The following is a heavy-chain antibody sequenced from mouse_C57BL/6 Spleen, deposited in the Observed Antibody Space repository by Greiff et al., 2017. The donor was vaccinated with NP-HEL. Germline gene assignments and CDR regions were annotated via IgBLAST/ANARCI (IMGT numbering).Heavy chain of an antibody. CDR2: INPNNGGT. D-gene: IGHD2-5*01. CDR3: ARDAYYSNYEFAY. V-gene: IGHV1-18*01. J-gene: IGHJ3*01. Sequence: DVQLQESGPELVKPGASVKIPCKASGYTFTDYNMDWVKQSPGKSLEWIGDINPNNGGTIYNQKFKGKATLTVDKSSSTAYMELRSLTSEDTAVYYCARDAYYSNYEFAYWGQGTLVTVSA. CDR1: GYTFTDYN.